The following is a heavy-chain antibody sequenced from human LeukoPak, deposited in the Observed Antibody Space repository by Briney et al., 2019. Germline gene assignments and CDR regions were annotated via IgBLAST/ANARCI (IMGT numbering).Heavy chain of an antibody. CDR1: GGSISSGGYY. D-gene: IGHD3-10*01. V-gene: IGHV4-31*03. Sequence: SSQTLSLTCTVSGGSISSGGYYWSWIRQHPGKGLEWIGYIYYSGSTYYNPSLKSRVTISVDTSKNQFSLKLSSVTAADTAVYYCARFRVQRATMVRGVRSDYYYYGMDVWGQGTTVTVSS. CDR3: ARFRVQRATMVRGVRSDYYYYGMDV. CDR2: IYYSGST. J-gene: IGHJ6*02.